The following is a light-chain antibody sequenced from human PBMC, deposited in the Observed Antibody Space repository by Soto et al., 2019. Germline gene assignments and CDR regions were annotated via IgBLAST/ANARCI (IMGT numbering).Light chain of an antibody. J-gene: IGKJ2*01. CDR1: QTISNY. V-gene: IGKV1-39*01. CDR3: QQSYSTLMYT. Sequence: DIPVTQSPSSLSSSVGDRVTITCRASQTISNYLNWYQQKPGKAPRLLISAAASLQSGVPSRFSGSGSGTDFTLTISNLQPEDFATYYCQQSYSTLMYTFGQGTKLEI. CDR2: AAA.